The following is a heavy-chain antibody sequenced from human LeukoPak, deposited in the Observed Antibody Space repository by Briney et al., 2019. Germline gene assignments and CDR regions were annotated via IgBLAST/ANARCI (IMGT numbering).Heavy chain of an antibody. D-gene: IGHD3-3*01. J-gene: IGHJ4*02. Sequence: GGSLRLSCAASGFTFSSYAMSWVRQAPGKGLEWVSAISGSGGSTYYADSVKGRFTISRDNSKNTLYLQMNRLRAEDTDVYYCAKNALFGVVISYFDYWGQGTLVTVSS. CDR1: GFTFSSYA. CDR2: ISGSGGST. CDR3: AKNALFGVVISYFDY. V-gene: IGHV3-23*01.